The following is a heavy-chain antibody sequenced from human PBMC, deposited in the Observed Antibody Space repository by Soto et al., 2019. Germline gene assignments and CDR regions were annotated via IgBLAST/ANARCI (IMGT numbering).Heavy chain of an antibody. D-gene: IGHD3-9*01. CDR3: ATLGYYDILTGSARIDY. J-gene: IGHJ4*02. Sequence: QLQLQESGPGLVKPSETLSLTCTVSGGSISSSSYYWGWIRQPPGKGLEWIGSIYYSGSTYYNPSRKSRVTISVDTSKNQFSLKLSSVTAADTAVYYCATLGYYDILTGSARIDYWGQGTLVTVSS. CDR1: GGSISSSSYY. CDR2: IYYSGST. V-gene: IGHV4-39*01.